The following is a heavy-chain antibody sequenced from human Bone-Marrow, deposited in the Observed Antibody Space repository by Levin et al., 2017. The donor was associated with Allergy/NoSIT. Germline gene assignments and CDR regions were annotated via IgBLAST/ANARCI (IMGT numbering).Heavy chain of an antibody. J-gene: IGHJ4*02. CDR3: AKDLRLGELSIFDH. CDR1: GFTFSNFA. CDR2: VSSGGART. V-gene: IGHV3-23*01. Sequence: GESLKISCAASGFTFSNFALSWVRQAPGKGLEWVSGVSSGGARTYYADSVKGRFTISRDNSKNTLYLQMNSLRAEDTAIYYCAKDLRLGELSIFDHWGQGTLVTVSS. D-gene: IGHD3-16*02.